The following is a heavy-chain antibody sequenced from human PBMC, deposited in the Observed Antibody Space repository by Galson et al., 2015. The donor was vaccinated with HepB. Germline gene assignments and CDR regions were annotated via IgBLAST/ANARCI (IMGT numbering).Heavy chain of an antibody. J-gene: IGHJ4*02. D-gene: IGHD3-10*01. CDR1: GFTLSTFW. CDR2: IRHDGSEN. Sequence: SLRLSCAASGFTLSTFWMTWVRQAPGKGLEWVANIRHDGSENYYVDSVKGRFTISRDNSKNTLYLQMNSLRAEDTAVYYCSRPAGGYFDYWGQGTMVTVSS. V-gene: IGHV3-7*01. CDR3: SRPAGGYFDY.